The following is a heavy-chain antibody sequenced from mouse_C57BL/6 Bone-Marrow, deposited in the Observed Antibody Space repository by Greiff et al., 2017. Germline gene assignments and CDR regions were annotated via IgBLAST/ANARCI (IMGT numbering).Heavy chain of an antibody. V-gene: IGHV5-6*01. Sequence: EVKLQESGGDLVKPGGSLKLSCAASGFTFSSYGMSWVRQTPDKRLEWVATISSGGSYTYYPDSVKGRFTISRDNAKNTLYLQMSSLKSEDTAMYYCARQGFFLTVYFDYWGQGTTLTVSS. CDR2: ISSGGSYT. J-gene: IGHJ2*01. CDR1: GFTFSSYG. CDR3: ARQGFFLTVYFDY. D-gene: IGHD4-1*01.